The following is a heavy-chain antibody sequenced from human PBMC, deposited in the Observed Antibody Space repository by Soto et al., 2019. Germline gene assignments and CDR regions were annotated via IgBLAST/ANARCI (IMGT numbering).Heavy chain of an antibody. D-gene: IGHD3-22*01. CDR1: GGSFSGYY. Sequence: SETLSLTCAVYGGSFSGYYWSWIRQPPGKGLEWIGEINHSGSTNYNPSLKSRVTISVDTSKNQFSLKLSSVTAADAAVYYCARELVVIQSRYFDYWGQGTLVTVSS. CDR3: ARELVVIQSRYFDY. V-gene: IGHV4-34*01. J-gene: IGHJ4*02. CDR2: INHSGST.